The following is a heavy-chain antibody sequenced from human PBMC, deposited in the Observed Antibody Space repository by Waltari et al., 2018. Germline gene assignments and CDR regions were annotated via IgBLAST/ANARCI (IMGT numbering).Heavy chain of an antibody. D-gene: IGHD6-13*01. Sequence: QVQLVQSGAEVKKPGSSVKVSCKASGGTFSSYAISWVRQAPGHGLEWMGGIIPIFGTANYAQKFQGRVTITTDESTSTAYMELSSLRSEDTAVYYCARHIGAAAGSPYYYYYYGMDVWGQGTTVTVSS. CDR2: IIPIFGTA. CDR1: GGTFSSYA. V-gene: IGHV1-69*05. CDR3: ARHIGAAAGSPYYYYYYGMDV. J-gene: IGHJ6*02.